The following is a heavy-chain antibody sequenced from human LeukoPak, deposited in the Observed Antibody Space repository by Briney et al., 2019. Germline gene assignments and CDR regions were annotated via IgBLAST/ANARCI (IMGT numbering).Heavy chain of an antibody. D-gene: IGHD6-6*01. Sequence: GGSLRLSCAASGFTFSSYSMNWVRQAPGKGLEWVSSISSSSSYIYYADSVKGRFTISRDNAKNSLYLQMNSLRAEDTAVYFCARAVWGEYSSSDWGQGTLVTVSS. CDR3: ARAVWGEYSSSD. J-gene: IGHJ4*02. V-gene: IGHV3-21*01. CDR2: ISSSSSYI. CDR1: GFTFSSYS.